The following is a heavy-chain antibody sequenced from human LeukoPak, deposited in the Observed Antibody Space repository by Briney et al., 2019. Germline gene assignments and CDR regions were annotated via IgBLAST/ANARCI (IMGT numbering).Heavy chain of an antibody. CDR1: GYTFTGYY. V-gene: IGHV1-2*02. J-gene: IGHJ4*02. Sequence: GASVKVSCKASGYTFTGYYMHWVRQAPGQGLEWMGWINPNSGGTNYAQKFQGRVTMTRDTSISTAYMELSRLRSDDTAVYYCARGGGGGEYQLLIKFDYWGQGTLVTVSS. CDR3: ARGGGGGEYQLLIKFDY. D-gene: IGHD2-2*01. CDR2: INPNSGGT.